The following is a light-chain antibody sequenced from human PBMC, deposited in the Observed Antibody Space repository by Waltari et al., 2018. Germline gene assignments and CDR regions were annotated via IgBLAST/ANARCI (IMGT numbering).Light chain of an antibody. V-gene: IGKV4-1*01. CDR1: QSVLHSSNNKNY. CDR3: QQYYTIPWT. J-gene: IGKJ1*01. CDR2: WAS. Sequence: DAVMTQSPDSLAVSLGERATINCKSSQSVLHSSNNKNYLAWYQQKPGPPPKLLIYWASTRESGVPDRFSGSGSRTDFTLTISSLQAEDVAVYYCQQYYTIPWTFGQGTKVEIK.